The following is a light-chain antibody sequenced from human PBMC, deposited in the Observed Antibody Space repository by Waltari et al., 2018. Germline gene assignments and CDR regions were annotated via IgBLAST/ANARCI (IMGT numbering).Light chain of an antibody. CDR3: QTGGHGTWV. CDR1: SRHIGHI. V-gene: IGLV4-69*01. J-gene: IGLJ3*02. CDR2: VNSDGSH. Sequence: QLVLTQSPSASASLGASVKLTCTLRSRHIGHIIARHQQQPEKGPRYLMKVNSDGSHNKGDEIPDRFSGSSSGAERYLTISSVQSEDEADYYCQTGGHGTWVFGGGTTLTVL.